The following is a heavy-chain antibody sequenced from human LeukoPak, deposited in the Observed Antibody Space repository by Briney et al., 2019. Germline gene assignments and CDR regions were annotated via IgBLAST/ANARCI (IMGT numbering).Heavy chain of an antibody. V-gene: IGHV3-53*01. CDR3: AREAADYYGSGSYFDY. CDR2: IYSGGST. Sequence: GGSLRLSCAASGFTVSSNYMSWVRQAPGKGLEWVSVIYSGGSTYYADPVKGRFTISRDNSKNTLYLQMNSLRAEDTAVYYCAREAADYYGSGSYFDYWGQGTLVTVSS. D-gene: IGHD3-10*01. CDR1: GFTVSSNY. J-gene: IGHJ4*02.